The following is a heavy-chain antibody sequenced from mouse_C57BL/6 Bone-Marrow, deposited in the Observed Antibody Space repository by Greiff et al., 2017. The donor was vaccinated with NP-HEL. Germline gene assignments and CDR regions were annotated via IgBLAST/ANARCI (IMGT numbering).Heavy chain of an antibody. Sequence: EVQLQQSGTVLARPGASVKMSCKTSGYTFTSYWMHWVKQRPGQGLEWIGAIYPGNSDTSYNQKFKGKAKLTAVTSASTAYMELSSLTNEDSAVYYCTRVGWYYYGSSYDYYAMDYWGQGTSVTVSS. CDR3: TRVGWYYYGSSYDYYAMDY. CDR2: IYPGNSDT. CDR1: GYTFTSYW. J-gene: IGHJ4*01. D-gene: IGHD1-1*01. V-gene: IGHV1-5*01.